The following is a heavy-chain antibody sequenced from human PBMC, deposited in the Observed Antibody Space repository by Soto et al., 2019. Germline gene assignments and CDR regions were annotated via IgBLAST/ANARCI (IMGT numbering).Heavy chain of an antibody. Sequence: QVKLVQSGAEVKKPGASVKVSCKASGYTFTSYAMHWVRQAPGQRLEWMGWINAGNGNTKYSQKFQGKVTITRDTSASTAYMALSGLRSEDTAVYSCARDLGFGLSDYWGQGTLVTVSS. CDR1: GYTFTSYA. D-gene: IGHD3-10*01. V-gene: IGHV1-3*01. CDR2: INAGNGNT. CDR3: ARDLGFGLSDY. J-gene: IGHJ4*02.